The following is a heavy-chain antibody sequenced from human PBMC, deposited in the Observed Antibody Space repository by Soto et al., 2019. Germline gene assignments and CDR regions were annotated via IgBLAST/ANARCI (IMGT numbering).Heavy chain of an antibody. D-gene: IGHD3-16*01. CDR2: FDPEDGET. CDR3: AILEGGEYVGLNWFDN. J-gene: IGHJ5*02. V-gene: IGHV1-24*01. CDR1: GNTLSKLS. Sequence: XSGKVSWKVSGNTLSKLSMHWVRQAPGKGLECMGGFDPEDGETIHAQKFQGRVTMTEDTSTNTAYMELSSLRSEDTAVYYCAILEGGEYVGLNWFDNWGQGTLVTVSS.